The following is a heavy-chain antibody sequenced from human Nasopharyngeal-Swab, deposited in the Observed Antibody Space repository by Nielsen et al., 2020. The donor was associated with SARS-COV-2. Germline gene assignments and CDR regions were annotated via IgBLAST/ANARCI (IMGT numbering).Heavy chain of an antibody. J-gene: IGHJ4*02. D-gene: IGHD3-3*01. CDR2: ISGSGGST. Sequence: GGSLRLSCAASGFTFSSYAMSWIRQAPGKGLEWVSAISGSGGSTYYADSVKGRFTISRDNSKNTLYLQMNSLRAEDTAVYYCAKNAYYDFWSYGTYWGQGTLVTVSS. CDR3: AKNAYYDFWSYGTY. CDR1: GFTFSSYA. V-gene: IGHV3-23*01.